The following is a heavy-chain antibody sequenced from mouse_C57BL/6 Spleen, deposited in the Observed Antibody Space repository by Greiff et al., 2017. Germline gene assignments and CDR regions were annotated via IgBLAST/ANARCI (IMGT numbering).Heavy chain of an antibody. CDR1: GYAFSSSW. J-gene: IGHJ2*01. V-gene: IGHV1-82*01. CDR2: IYPGDGDT. Sequence: VQLQQSGPELVKPGASVKISCKASGYAFSSSWMNWVKQRPGKGLEWIGRIYPGDGDTNYNVKFKGKATLTADKSSSTAYMQLSSLTSEDSAVYFCARNPYSLFDYWGQGTTLTVSS. D-gene: IGHD2-10*01. CDR3: ARNPYSLFDY.